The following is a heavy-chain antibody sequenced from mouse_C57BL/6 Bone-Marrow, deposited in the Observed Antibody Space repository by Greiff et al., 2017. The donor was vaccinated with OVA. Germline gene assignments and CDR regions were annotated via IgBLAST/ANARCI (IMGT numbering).Heavy chain of an antibody. CDR3: ARAPHDAWFAY. Sequence: EVQLVESGGDLVKPGGSLKLSCAASGFTFSSYGMSWVRQTPDKRLEWVATISSGGSYTYYPDSVKGRFTISRDNAKNTLYLHMSSMKSENTAMYYCARAPHDAWFAYWGQGTLVTVSA. J-gene: IGHJ3*01. CDR1: GFTFSSYG. V-gene: IGHV5-6*01. D-gene: IGHD2-12*01. CDR2: ISSGGSYT.